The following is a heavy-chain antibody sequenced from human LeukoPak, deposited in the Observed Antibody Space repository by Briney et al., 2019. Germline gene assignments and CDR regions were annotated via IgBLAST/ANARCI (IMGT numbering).Heavy chain of an antibody. CDR1: GFTFSNYW. CDR3: ARHTGSGYYYGN. Sequence: GGSLRLSCVASGFTFSNYWMSWVRQAPGKGLEWVANIKEDGSEKYYVDSVKGRFTISRDNSKNTLYLQMNSLRAEDTAVYYCARHTGSGYYYGNWGQGTLVAVSS. V-gene: IGHV3-7*03. D-gene: IGHD3-22*01. CDR2: IKEDGSEK. J-gene: IGHJ4*02.